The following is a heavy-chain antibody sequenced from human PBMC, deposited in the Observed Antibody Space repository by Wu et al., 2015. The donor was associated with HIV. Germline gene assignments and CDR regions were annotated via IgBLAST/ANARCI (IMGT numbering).Heavy chain of an antibody. CDR2: INPSGGST. CDR1: GYNFTTYY. J-gene: IGHJ4*02. Sequence: QVQLAQSGAEVKKPGASVKVSCKASGYNFTTYYIHWVRQAPGQGLEWMGIINPSGGSTNYAQKFQGRVTMTRDTSTSTVYMELSSLRSEDTAVYYCARGYCGGDCYFEYWGQGTLVTVSS. V-gene: IGHV1-46*03. CDR3: ARGYCGGDCYFEY. D-gene: IGHD2-21*01.